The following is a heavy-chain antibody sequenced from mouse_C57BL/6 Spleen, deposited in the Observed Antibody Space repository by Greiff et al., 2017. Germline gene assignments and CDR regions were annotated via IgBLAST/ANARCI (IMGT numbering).Heavy chain of an antibody. J-gene: IGHJ3*01. Sequence: EVQRVESGGDLVKPGGSLKLSCAASGFTFSSYGMSWVRQTPDKRLEWVATISSGGSYTYYPDSVKGRFTISRDNAKNTLYLQMSSLTSEDTAMYYCGRLTIVTPVPYWGQGTLVTVSA. V-gene: IGHV5-6*01. CDR1: GFTFSSYG. CDR2: ISSGGSYT. CDR3: GRLTIVTPVPY. D-gene: IGHD2-5*01.